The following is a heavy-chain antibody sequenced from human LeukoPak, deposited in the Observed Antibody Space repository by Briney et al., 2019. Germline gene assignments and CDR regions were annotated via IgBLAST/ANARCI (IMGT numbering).Heavy chain of an antibody. CDR2: IKQDGSEE. Sequence: HAGGSLRLSCAASGFAFSNYWMSWVRQAPEKGLEWVANIKQDGSEEYSVDSVKGRFTISRDNAKNSLFLQINSLRAEDTAVYYCARESTVNDAFDIWGQGTMVTVSS. CDR3: ARESTVNDAFDI. CDR1: GFAFSNYW. V-gene: IGHV3-7*01. J-gene: IGHJ3*02. D-gene: IGHD4-17*01.